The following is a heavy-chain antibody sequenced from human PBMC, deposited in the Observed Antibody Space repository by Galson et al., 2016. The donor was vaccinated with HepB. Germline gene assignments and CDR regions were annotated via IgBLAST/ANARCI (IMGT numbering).Heavy chain of an antibody. CDR1: GFFVRGHG. Sequence: SLRLSCAASGFFVRGHGMHWVRQAPGKGLEWVADVWAVGKIYYAESVRGRFSISRDTARNTVGLQMNRLRVEDTAVYYFGGDLAMYALESGGQGTQVIVSP. CDR3: GGDLAMYALES. V-gene: IGHV3-33*01. D-gene: IGHD2-8*01. J-gene: IGHJ1*01. CDR2: VWAVGKI.